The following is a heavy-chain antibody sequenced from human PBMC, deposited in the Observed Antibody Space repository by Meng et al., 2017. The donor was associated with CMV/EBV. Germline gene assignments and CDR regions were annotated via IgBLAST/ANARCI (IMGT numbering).Heavy chain of an antibody. V-gene: IGHV4-34*01. J-gene: IGHJ4*02. CDR3: ARDTWILDY. D-gene: IGHD5-18*01. Sequence: SETLSLTCAVYGGSFRGYYWSWIRQPPGKGLEWIGEINHSGSTNYNPSLKSRVTISVDTSKNQFSLKLSSVTAADTAVYYCARDTWILDYWGQGTLVTVSS. CDR1: GGSFRGYY. CDR2: INHSGST.